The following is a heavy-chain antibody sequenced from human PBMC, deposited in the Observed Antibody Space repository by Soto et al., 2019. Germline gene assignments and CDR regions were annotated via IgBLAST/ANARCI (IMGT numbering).Heavy chain of an antibody. CDR1: GFTFSSYG. CDR3: AKDPYYDILTGYYNVGYYYFDY. D-gene: IGHD3-9*01. Sequence: QVQLVESGGGVVQPGRSLTLSCAASGFTFSSYGMHWVRQAPGKGLEWVAVISYDGSNKYYADSVKGRFTISRDNSKNTLYLQMNSLRAEDTAVYYCAKDPYYDILTGYYNVGYYYFDYWGQGTLVTVSS. V-gene: IGHV3-30*18. J-gene: IGHJ4*02. CDR2: ISYDGSNK.